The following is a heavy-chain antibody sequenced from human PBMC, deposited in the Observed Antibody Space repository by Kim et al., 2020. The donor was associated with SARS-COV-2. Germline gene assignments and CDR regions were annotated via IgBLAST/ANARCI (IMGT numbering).Heavy chain of an antibody. Sequence: GGSLRLSCTASGFTFSRYEMNWVRQAPGKGLEWISYISKSGGTIFYADSVKGRFTISRDNAKSSLYLEMNSLRADDTAIYYCARDVDPKQSWTHDWCDLWGQGTLVTVSS. D-gene: IGHD5-12*01. CDR3: ARDVDPKQSWTHDWCDL. V-gene: IGHV3-48*03. CDR2: ISKSGGTI. J-gene: IGHJ5*02. CDR1: GFTFSRYE.